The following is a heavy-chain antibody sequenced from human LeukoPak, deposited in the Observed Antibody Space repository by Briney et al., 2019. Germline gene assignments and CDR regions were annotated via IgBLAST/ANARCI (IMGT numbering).Heavy chain of an antibody. CDR3: ARKTTGRVPAADDAFDI. Sequence: PSETLSLTCAVYGGSFSGYYWSWIRQPPGKGLEWIGEINHSGSTNYNPSLKSRVTISVDTSKNQFSLKLSSVTAADTAVYYCARKTTGRVPAADDAFDIWGQGTIVTVSS. J-gene: IGHJ3*02. V-gene: IGHV4-34*01. D-gene: IGHD2-2*01. CDR1: GGSFSGYY. CDR2: INHSGST.